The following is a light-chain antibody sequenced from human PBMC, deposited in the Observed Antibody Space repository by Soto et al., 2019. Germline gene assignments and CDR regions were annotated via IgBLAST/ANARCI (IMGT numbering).Light chain of an antibody. CDR1: QSISIY. J-gene: IGKJ1*01. CDR2: AAS. Sequence: DIQMTQSTSSLFASVGDRVTITCRASQSISIYLNWYQQKPGEAPNVLIYAASSLQSGVPSRFSGSGSGTDFTLTIIGLQPEDFATYYCQQSYNTPWTFGQGTRVEIK. V-gene: IGKV1-39*01. CDR3: QQSYNTPWT.